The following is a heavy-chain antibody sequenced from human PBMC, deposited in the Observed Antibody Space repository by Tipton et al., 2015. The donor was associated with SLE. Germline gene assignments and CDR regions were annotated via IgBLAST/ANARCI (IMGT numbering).Heavy chain of an antibody. V-gene: IGHV4-34*01. Sequence: TLSLTCAVYGGSFSGYYWSWIRQPPGKGLEWIGEINHSGSTNYNPSLKSRVTISVDTSKNQFSLKLSSVTAADTAVYYRARGTTIFGVVAPYYYMDVWGKGTTVTVSS. CDR3: ARGTTIFGVVAPYYYMDV. D-gene: IGHD3-3*01. CDR2: INHSGST. J-gene: IGHJ6*03. CDR1: GGSFSGYY.